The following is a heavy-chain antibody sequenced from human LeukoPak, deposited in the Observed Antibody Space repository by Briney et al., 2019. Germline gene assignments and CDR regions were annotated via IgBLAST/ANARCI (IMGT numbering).Heavy chain of an antibody. J-gene: IGHJ2*01. D-gene: IGHD6-19*01. V-gene: IGHV4-59*12. CDR2: IYYSGST. CDR3: ASVLSGTSSGWYKGDWYFDL. CDR1: GGSISSYY. Sequence: PSETLSLTCTVSGGSISSYYWSWIRQPPGKGLEWIGCIYYSGSTNYNPSLKSRVTISVDKSKNQFSLKLSSVTAADTAVYYCASVLSGTSSGWYKGDWYFDLWGRGTLVTVSS.